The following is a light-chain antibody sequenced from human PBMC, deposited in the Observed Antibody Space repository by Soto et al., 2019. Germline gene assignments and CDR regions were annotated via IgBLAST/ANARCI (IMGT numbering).Light chain of an antibody. J-gene: IGKJ3*01. CDR3: QQRSNWPPELS. Sequence: EIVLTQSPYTLSLSPGERATLSCRASPSVSSSLALYPQKPSQAPRLLLHDASNRATATPARFSGSGSGPVFTLNISSIEPVDIAGYYCQQRSNWPPELSFGPRTKVDSK. CDR1: PSVSSS. V-gene: IGKV3-11*01. CDR2: DAS.